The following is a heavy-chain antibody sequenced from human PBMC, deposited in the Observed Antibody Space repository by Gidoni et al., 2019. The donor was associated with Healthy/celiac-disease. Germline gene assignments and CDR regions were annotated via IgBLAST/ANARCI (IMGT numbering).Heavy chain of an antibody. J-gene: IGHJ4*02. Sequence: QLQLQESGSGLVKPSQTLSLTCAVSGGSISSGGYSWSWIRQPPGKGLEGIGYIYHSGSTYYNPSLKSRVTISVDRSKNQFSLKLSSVTAADTAVYYCATMTTEYYFDYWGQGTLVTVSS. CDR2: IYHSGST. CDR3: ATMTTEYYFDY. D-gene: IGHD4-4*01. CDR1: GGSISSGGYS. V-gene: IGHV4-30-2*01.